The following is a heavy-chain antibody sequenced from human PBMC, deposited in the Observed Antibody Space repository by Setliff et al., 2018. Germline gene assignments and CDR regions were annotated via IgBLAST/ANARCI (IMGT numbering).Heavy chain of an antibody. Sequence: PSETLSLTCTVYGASFSDYYWGWIRQPPGKGLEWIAEINHSGSTNYNPSLKSRVTISVDTSKNQFSLKLSSVTAADTAVYYCARALRSPLGGTAFVPVHFDPWGQGILVTVSS. CDR2: INHSGST. D-gene: IGHD3-16*01. V-gene: IGHV4-34*01. CDR1: GASFSDYY. J-gene: IGHJ5*02. CDR3: ARALRSPLGGTAFVPVHFDP.